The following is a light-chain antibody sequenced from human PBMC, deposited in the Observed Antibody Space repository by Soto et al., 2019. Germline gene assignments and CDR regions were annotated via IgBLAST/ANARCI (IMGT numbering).Light chain of an antibody. J-gene: IGLJ1*01. CDR1: SSDVGGYEY. CDR2: EVN. Sequence: QCALTQPASVSGSPGQSITISCTGTSSDVGGYEYVSWYQQHPGKAPKLMIFEVNSRPSGVSNRFSGSKSDNTASLTISGLQTEDEADYYCSSFSRSSTPYVFGTGTKLTVL. V-gene: IGLV2-14*01. CDR3: SSFSRSSTPYV.